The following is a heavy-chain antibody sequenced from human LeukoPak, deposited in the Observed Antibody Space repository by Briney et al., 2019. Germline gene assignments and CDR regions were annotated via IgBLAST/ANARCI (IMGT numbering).Heavy chain of an antibody. CDR1: GGSISSSSYY. D-gene: IGHD4-17*01. CDR3: KGLRLRRRDY. J-gene: IGHJ4*02. V-gene: IGHV4-39*07. CDR2: IYYSRST. Sequence: TSETLSLTCTVSGGSISSSSYYWGWIRQPPGKGLEWIGCIYYSRSTYYNPSLKSRVTISVDTSKNQFSLKLSSVTAADTAVYYCKGLRLRRRDYWGQGTLVTVSS.